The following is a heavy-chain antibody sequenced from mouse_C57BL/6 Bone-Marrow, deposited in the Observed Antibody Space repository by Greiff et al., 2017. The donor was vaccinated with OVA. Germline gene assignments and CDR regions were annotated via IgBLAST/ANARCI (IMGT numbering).Heavy chain of an antibody. CDR1: GYTFTDYY. V-gene: IGHV1-76*01. CDR2: IYPGSGNT. CDR3: ARSPASYYYGSDYFDY. J-gene: IGHJ2*01. D-gene: IGHD1-1*01. Sequence: QVQLKQSGAELVRPGASVKLSCKASGYTFTDYYINWVKQRPGQGLEWIARIYPGSGNTYYNEKFKGKATLTAEKSSSTAYMQLSSLTSEDSAVYFCARSPASYYYGSDYFDYWGQGTTLTVSS.